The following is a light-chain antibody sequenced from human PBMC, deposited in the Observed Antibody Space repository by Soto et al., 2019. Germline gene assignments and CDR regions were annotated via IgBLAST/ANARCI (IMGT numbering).Light chain of an antibody. V-gene: IGLV2-8*01. CDR3: CSYAGSFIWL. CDR1: SSDVGGYNY. CDR2: EVT. Sequence: QSALTQPPSASGSPGQSVTISCTGTSSDVGGYNYVSWYQQHAGKGPKLMIYEVTKRPSGVPDRFSGSKSGNTASLTISGLQGDDEADFYCCSYAGSFIWLFGGGTKLTVL. J-gene: IGLJ3*02.